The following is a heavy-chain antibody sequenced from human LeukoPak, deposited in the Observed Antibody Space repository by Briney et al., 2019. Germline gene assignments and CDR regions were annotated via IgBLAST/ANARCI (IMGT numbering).Heavy chain of an antibody. CDR1: GFTVSSNY. CDR3: ARDRVEYYYGSGSPPRSGYYYYGMDV. Sequence: GGSLRLSCAAPGFTVSSNYMSWVRQAPGKGLEWVSVIYSGGSTYYADSVKGRFTISRDNSKNTLYLQMNSLRAEDTAVYYCARDRVEYYYGSGSPPRSGYYYYGMDVWGQGTTVTVSS. V-gene: IGHV3-53*01. CDR2: IYSGGST. J-gene: IGHJ6*02. D-gene: IGHD3-10*01.